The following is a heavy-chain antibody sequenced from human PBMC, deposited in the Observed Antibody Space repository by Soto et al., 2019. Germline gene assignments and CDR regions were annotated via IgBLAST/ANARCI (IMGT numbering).Heavy chain of an antibody. J-gene: IGHJ6*02. CDR2: IYPGDSDT. CDR3: ARQEGYCSSTSCYTLDYYYGMDV. V-gene: IGHV5-51*01. CDR1: GYSFTSYW. Sequence: GESLKISCKGSGYSFTSYWIGWVRQMPGKGLEWMGIIYPGDSDTRYSPSFQGQVTISADKSISTAYLQWSSLKASDTAMYYCARQEGYCSSTSCYTLDYYYGMDVWGQGTTVPVSS. D-gene: IGHD2-2*02.